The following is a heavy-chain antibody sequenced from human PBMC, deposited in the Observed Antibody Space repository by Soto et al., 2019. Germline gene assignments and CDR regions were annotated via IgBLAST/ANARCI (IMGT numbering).Heavy chain of an antibody. CDR2: VTADGGT. Sequence: EVQVLESGGGLVQPGGSLRLSCEGSGFTVSSHAMTWIRQAPGKGPEWVSTVTADGGTYYADSVKGRFAMARDAAENTLYLGMSSLGADDTAAYYCAPHVSCSGGSCQYDAFAIRGQGTMVTVSS. CDR3: APHVSCSGGSCQYDAFAI. J-gene: IGHJ3*02. CDR1: GFTVSSHA. D-gene: IGHD2-15*01. V-gene: IGHV3-23*01.